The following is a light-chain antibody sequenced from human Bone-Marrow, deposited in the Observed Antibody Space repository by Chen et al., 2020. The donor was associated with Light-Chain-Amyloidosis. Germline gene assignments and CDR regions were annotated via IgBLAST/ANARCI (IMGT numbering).Light chain of an antibody. CDR1: SGSVSTNYY. J-gene: IGLJ3*02. CDR3: VLYVGSGIWV. V-gene: IGLV8-61*01. Sequence: QTVVTQEPSAPVSPGGTVTLTCGLSSGSVSTNYYPAWYQQTPGQAPRTLIYSTNTRSSGVPDRFSGSILGNKAALTITGAQADDESDYYCVLYVGSGIWVFGGGTKLTVL. CDR2: STN.